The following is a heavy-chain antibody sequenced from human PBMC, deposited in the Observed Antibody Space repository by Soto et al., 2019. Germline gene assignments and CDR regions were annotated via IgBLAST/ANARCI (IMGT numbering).Heavy chain of an antibody. V-gene: IGHV3-23*01. CDR3: AKDIYRGIAVAGWDY. J-gene: IGHJ4*02. D-gene: IGHD6-19*01. CDR1: GFTFSSYA. Sequence: GGSLRLSCEVSGFTFSSYAMSWVRQAPGRGLEWVSSISGSGGSTYRADSVNGRFTISRDNSKNTVFLQMNSLRAEDTAVYYCAKDIYRGIAVAGWDYWGQGTLVTVSS. CDR2: ISGSGGST.